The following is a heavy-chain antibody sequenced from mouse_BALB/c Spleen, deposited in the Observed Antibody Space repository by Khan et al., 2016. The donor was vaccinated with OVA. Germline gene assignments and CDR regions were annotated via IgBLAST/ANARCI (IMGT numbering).Heavy chain of an antibody. J-gene: IGHJ3*01. CDR1: GYTFTDYY. D-gene: IGHD1-2*01. CDR3: ARRNYFGYTFAY. CDR2: ISPGSGDT. Sequence: QVQLQQSGAELARPGASVKLSCTASGYTFTDYYINWVKQRTGQGLEWIGEISPGSGDTYYNERFMGKATLTADKSSRTVYMQLSSLTAEASAVYFCARRNYFGYTFAYWGQGTLVTVSA. V-gene: IGHV1-77*01.